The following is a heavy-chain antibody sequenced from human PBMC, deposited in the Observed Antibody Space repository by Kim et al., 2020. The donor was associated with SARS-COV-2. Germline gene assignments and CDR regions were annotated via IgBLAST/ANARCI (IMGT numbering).Heavy chain of an antibody. V-gene: IGHV3-30-3*01. J-gene: IGHJ6*02. CDR1: GFTFSSYA. CDR2: ITYNGGNK. Sequence: GGSLRLSCAASGFTFSSYAMNWVRQAPGKGLEWVSVITYNGGNKYYADSVKGRFTISRDNSKNTLYLQMNSLRAEDTAVYYCAREARDYDILTDYYTGGDYYSRYGMDAWGQGTTVTVSS. CDR3: AREARDYDILTDYYTGGDYYSRYGMDA. D-gene: IGHD3-9*01.